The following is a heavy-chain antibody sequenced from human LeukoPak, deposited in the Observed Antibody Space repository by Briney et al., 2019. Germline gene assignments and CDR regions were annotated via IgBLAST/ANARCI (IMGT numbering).Heavy chain of an antibody. Sequence: GGSLRLSCAASGFTFSSYGMHWVRQAPGKGLEWVAVISYDGSNKYYADSVKGRFTISRDNSKNTLYLQMNSLRAEDTAVYYCAKDSALRYYDSSGYFDYWGQGILVTVSS. V-gene: IGHV3-30*18. D-gene: IGHD3-22*01. CDR3: AKDSALRYYDSSGYFDY. CDR1: GFTFSSYG. CDR2: ISYDGSNK. J-gene: IGHJ4*02.